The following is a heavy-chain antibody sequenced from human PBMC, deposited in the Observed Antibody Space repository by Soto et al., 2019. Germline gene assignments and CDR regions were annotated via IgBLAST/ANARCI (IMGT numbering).Heavy chain of an antibody. CDR2: ISYDGSNK. D-gene: IGHD6-25*01. CDR3: AKVGSGHPDY. Sequence: QVQLVESGGGVVQPGRSLRLSCAASGFTFSSYGMHWVRQAPGKGLEWVAVISYDGSNKYYADSVKGRFTISRDNSKNTLYLQMNSRRAEEKAVYYCAKVGSGHPDYWGQGNLVTVSS. V-gene: IGHV3-30*18. J-gene: IGHJ4*02. CDR1: GFTFSSYG.